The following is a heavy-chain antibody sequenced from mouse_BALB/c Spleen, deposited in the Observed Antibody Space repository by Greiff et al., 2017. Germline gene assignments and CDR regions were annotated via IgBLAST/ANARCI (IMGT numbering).Heavy chain of an antibody. CDR1: GFSLTSYD. V-gene: IGHV2-9-2*01. CDR3: VRDEAFDV. Sequence: QVQLQQSGPGLVAPSQSLSITCTVSGFSLTSYDISWIRQPPGKGLEWLGVIWTGGGTNYNSAFMSRLSISKDNSKSQVFLKMNSLQTDDTAIYYCVRDEAFDVWGAGTTVTVSS. CDR2: IWTGGGT. J-gene: IGHJ1*01.